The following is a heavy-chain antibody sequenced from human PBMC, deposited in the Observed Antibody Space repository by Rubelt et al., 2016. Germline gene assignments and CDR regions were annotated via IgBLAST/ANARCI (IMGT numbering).Heavy chain of an antibody. V-gene: IGHV4-4*07. CDR2: IYTSGST. D-gene: IGHD4-17*01. J-gene: IGHJ4*02. Sequence: ESGPGLVKPSETLSLNCTVSGGSISSYYWSWIRQPAGKGLEWIGRIYTSGSTNYNPSLKSRVTMSVDTSKNQFSLKLSSVTAADTAVYYCARGDPDRGSRTVTLDYWGQGTLVTVSS. CDR3: ARGDPDRGSRTVTLDY. CDR1: GGSISSYY.